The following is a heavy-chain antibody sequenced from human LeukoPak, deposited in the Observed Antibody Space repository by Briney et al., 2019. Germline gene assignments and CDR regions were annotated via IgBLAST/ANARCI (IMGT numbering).Heavy chain of an antibody. CDR1: GGSISSSSYY. CDR2: IYYSGTI. CDR3: ARRIFSGFDP. D-gene: IGHD3-9*01. V-gene: IGHV4-61*05. J-gene: IGHJ5*02. Sequence: SETLSLTCTVSGGSISSSSYYWGWIRQPPGKGLEWIGYIYYSGTINYNPSLKSRVTISVDTSKNQFSLKLSSVTAADTAVYYCARRIFSGFDPWGQGTLVTVSS.